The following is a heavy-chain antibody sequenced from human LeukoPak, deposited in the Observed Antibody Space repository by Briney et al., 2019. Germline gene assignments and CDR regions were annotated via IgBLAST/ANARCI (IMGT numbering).Heavy chain of an antibody. J-gene: IGHJ4*02. Sequence: GGSLRLSCAASGFTFSSYSMNWVRQAPGKGLEWVSSISSSSSYIYYADSVKGRFTISRDNAKNSLYLQMNSLRAEVTAVYYCARDGGSGSFDYWGQGTLVTVSS. D-gene: IGHD3-10*01. CDR3: ARDGGSGSFDY. CDR1: GFTFSSYS. V-gene: IGHV3-21*01. CDR2: ISSSSSYI.